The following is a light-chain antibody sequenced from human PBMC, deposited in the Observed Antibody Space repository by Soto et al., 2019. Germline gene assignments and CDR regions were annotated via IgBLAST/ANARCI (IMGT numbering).Light chain of an antibody. CDR3: QQYKSYPWT. Sequence: GDRVTITCRASQSISSWLAWYQQKPGKAPKLLIYDASSLESGVPPRFSGSGSGTEFTLTINSLQPDDFATYYCQQYKSYPWTFGQGTKVDIK. CDR2: DAS. J-gene: IGKJ1*01. V-gene: IGKV1-5*01. CDR1: QSISSW.